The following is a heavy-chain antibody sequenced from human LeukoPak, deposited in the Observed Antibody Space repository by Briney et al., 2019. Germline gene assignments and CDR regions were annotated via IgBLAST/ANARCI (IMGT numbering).Heavy chain of an antibody. V-gene: IGHV3-30*18. CDR1: GFTFSSYG. CDR2: IAHNGTNR. Sequence: GRSLRLSCAASGFTFSSYGMHWVRQAPRRGLEWVAIIAHNGTNRYYADSVRGRFTISRDNSKNTLYLQVNSLRHEDTAVYYCVKDLFCGLLDYWGQGNLVTVSS. CDR3: VKDLFCGLLDY. D-gene: IGHD2-21*01. J-gene: IGHJ4*02.